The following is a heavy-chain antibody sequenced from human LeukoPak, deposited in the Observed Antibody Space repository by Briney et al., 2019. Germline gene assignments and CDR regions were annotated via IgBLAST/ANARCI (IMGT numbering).Heavy chain of an antibody. CDR3: ARTPTTMTTDAFDV. V-gene: IGHV1-69*05. J-gene: IGHJ3*01. CDR1: GGTFSNYA. CDR2: IIPIFGTT. D-gene: IGHD4-17*01. Sequence: ASVEVSCKASGGTFSNYAISRVRQAPGQGLEWMGRIIPIFGTTNYAQKFQGRDTIITDGSTSTAYVELSSLRSEDTAVYYCARTPTTMTTDAFDVWGQGTMVTVSS.